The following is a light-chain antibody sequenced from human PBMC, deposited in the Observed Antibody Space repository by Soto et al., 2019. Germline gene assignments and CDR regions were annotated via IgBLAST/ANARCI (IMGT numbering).Light chain of an antibody. CDR2: AAS. J-gene: IGKJ4*01. Sequence: DIQMTQSPSSLSASVGDRVTITCRASQRISSYLNWYQQKPGKAPKLLIYAASSLQSGVPSRFSGSGSGTDFTLTISSLPPEDFSTYYCQQRYSTPLTFGGGTKV. CDR1: QRISSY. CDR3: QQRYSTPLT. V-gene: IGKV1-39*01.